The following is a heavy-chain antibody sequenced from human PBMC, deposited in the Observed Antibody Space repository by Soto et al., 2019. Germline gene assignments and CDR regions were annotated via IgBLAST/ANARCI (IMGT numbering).Heavy chain of an antibody. V-gene: IGHV4-30-2*01. J-gene: IGHJ4*02. CDR1: GGSISSGGYS. D-gene: IGHD3-22*01. CDR3: ARISSGYDY. Sequence: PSETLSLTCAVSGGSISSGGYSWSWTRQPPGKGLEWIGYIYHSGSTYYNPSLKSRVTISVDRSKNQFSLKLSSVTAADTAVYYCARISSGYDYWGQGTLVTVSS. CDR2: IYHSGST.